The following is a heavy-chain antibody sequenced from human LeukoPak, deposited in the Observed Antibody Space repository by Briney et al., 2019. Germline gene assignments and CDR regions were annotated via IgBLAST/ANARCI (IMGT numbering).Heavy chain of an antibody. D-gene: IGHD3-10*01. CDR1: GFTFNTYD. V-gene: IGHV3-23*01. CDR3: AKDHYYGSGSYYNWFDP. Sequence: GGSLRLSCAASGFTFNTYDMSWVRQAPGKGLEWVSSINGGGGSTFYANSVKGRFTISRDNSKNTLYLQMNSLRAEDTAVYYCAKDHYYGSGSYYNWFDPWGQGTLVTVSS. J-gene: IGHJ5*02. CDR2: INGGGGST.